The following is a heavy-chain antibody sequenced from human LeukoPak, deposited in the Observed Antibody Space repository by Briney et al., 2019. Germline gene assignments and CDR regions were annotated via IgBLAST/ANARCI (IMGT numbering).Heavy chain of an antibody. CDR2: IYYSGST. V-gene: IGHV4-59*01. J-gene: IGHJ6*03. D-gene: IGHD2-2*02. CDR1: GFTFSSYA. Sequence: GSLRLSCAASGFTFSSYAMSWVRQAPGKGLEWIGYIYYSGSTNYNPSLKSRVTISVDTSKNQFSLKLSSVTAADTAVYYCARTGYCSSTSCYTASRPYYYYYMDVWGKGTTVTVSS. CDR3: ARTGYCSSTSCYTASRPYYYYYMDV.